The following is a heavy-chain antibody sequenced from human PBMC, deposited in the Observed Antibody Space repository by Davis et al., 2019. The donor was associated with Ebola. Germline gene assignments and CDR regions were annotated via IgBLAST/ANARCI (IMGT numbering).Heavy chain of an antibody. CDR2: ISSSGSTV. V-gene: IGHV3-11*04. CDR1: GFTFSDYY. Sequence: GESLKISCAASGFTFSDYYMSWFRQAPGKGLEWVSYISSSGSTVYYSDSVKGRFTISRDNAKNSLYLQMNSLRAEDTAVYYCARRYYGSGTYYKDYWGQGTLVTVSS. CDR3: ARRYYGSGTYYKDY. J-gene: IGHJ4*02. D-gene: IGHD3-10*01.